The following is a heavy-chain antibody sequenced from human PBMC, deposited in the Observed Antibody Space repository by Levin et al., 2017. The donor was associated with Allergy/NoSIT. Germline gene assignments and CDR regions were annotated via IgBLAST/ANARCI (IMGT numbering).Heavy chain of an antibody. CDR1: GFTFSSYE. D-gene: IGHD3-10*01. Sequence: RAGGSLRLSCAASGFTFSSYEMNWVRQAPGKGLEWISYISISGSTIYYADSVKGRFSISRDNAKKSLYLQMNGLRAEDTAVYYCARDSTGSGSFDYWGQGTLVTVSS. CDR3: ARDSTGSGSFDY. CDR2: ISISGSTI. J-gene: IGHJ4*02. V-gene: IGHV3-48*03.